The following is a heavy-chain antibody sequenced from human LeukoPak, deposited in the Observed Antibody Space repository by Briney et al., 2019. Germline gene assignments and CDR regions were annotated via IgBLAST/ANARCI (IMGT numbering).Heavy chain of an antibody. Sequence: GGSLRLSCAASGFTFSSYAMSWVRQAPGKGLEWVSFIYSGTTHYSDSVKGRFTISRDNSKNTLYLQMNSLRAEDTAVYYCARRAGAYSHPYDYWGQGTLVTVSS. CDR2: IYSGTT. V-gene: IGHV3-23*05. CDR3: ARRAGAYSHPYDY. D-gene: IGHD4/OR15-4a*01. J-gene: IGHJ4*02. CDR1: GFTFSSYA.